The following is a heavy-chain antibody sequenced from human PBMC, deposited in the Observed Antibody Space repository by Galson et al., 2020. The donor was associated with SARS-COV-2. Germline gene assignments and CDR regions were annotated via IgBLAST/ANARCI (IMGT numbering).Heavy chain of an antibody. CDR1: GYSFTSYW. CDR3: AGWGSSWSLGRAFDI. J-gene: IGHJ3*02. CDR2: IYPGDSDT. V-gene: IGHV5-51*01. Sequence: GESLKISCKGSGYSFTSYWIGWVRQMPGKGLEWMGIIYPGDSDTRYSPSFQGQVTISADKSISTAYLQWSSLKASDTAMYYCAGWGSSWSLGRAFDIWGQGTMVTVSS. D-gene: IGHD6-13*01.